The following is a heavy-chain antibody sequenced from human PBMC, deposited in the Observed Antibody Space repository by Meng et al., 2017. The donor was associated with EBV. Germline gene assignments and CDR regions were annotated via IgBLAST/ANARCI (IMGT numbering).Heavy chain of an antibody. V-gene: IGHV1-69*01. Sequence: QVQWSQSDVEVEKPGLWVKVACKTSGGPFRYYAISWVRQAPGQGLEWLGGFLPRLGAPNYAQKFHGRVKITADESTSTHYMDLSSLRSEDTAIYYCASESGRGYTPDYWGQGTLVTVSS. CDR1: GGPFRYYA. J-gene: IGHJ4*02. CDR3: ASESGRGYTPDY. D-gene: IGHD3-10*01. CDR2: FLPRLGAP.